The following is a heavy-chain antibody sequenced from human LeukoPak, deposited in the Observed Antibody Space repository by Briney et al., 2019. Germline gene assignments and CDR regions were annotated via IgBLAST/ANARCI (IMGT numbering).Heavy chain of an antibody. CDR2: ISYDGSNK. D-gene: IGHD4-17*01. J-gene: IGHJ6*04. CDR3: AREVTTVKPWGYYYYGMDV. CDR1: GFTFSSYA. V-gene: IGHV3-30*04. Sequence: GGSLRLSCAASGFTFSSYAMHWVRQAPGKGLEWVAVISYDGSNKYYADPVKGRFTISRDNSKNTLYLQMNSLRAEDTAVYYCAREVTTVKPWGYYYYGMDVWGKGTTVTVSS.